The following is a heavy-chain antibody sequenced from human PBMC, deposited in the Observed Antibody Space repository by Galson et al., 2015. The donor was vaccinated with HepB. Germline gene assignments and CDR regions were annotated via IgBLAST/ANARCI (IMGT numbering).Heavy chain of an antibody. CDR2: INAGNGNT. Sequence: SVKVSCKASGYTFTSYAMHWVRQAPGQRLEWMGWINAGNGNTKYSQKFQGRVTITRDTSASTAYMELSSLRSEDTAVYYCARDFDGCSGGSCYSPGFPRSYWGQGTLVTVSS. V-gene: IGHV1-3*01. CDR1: GYTFTSYA. J-gene: IGHJ4*02. D-gene: IGHD2-15*01. CDR3: ARDFDGCSGGSCYSPGFPRSY.